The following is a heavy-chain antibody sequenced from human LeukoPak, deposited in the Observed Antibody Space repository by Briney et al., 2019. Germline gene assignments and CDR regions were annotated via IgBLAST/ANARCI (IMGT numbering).Heavy chain of an antibody. CDR3: ARGMTTMAY. CDR1: GFTFSDYY. V-gene: IGHV4-34*01. Sequence: GSLRLSCAASGFTFSDYYMSWIRQAPGKGLEWVGEINHSGSTNYNPSLKSRVTISVDTSKNQFSLKLSSVTAADTAVYYCARGMTTMAYWGQGTLVTVSS. CDR2: INHSGST. J-gene: IGHJ4*02. D-gene: IGHD4-11*01.